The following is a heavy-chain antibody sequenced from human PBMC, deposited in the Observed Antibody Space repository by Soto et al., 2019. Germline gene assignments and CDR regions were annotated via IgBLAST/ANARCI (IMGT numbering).Heavy chain of an antibody. D-gene: IGHD6-6*01. J-gene: IGHJ4*02. CDR2: ISGTGYST. Sequence: EVQLLESGGGLVQPGGSLRLSCAASGFTFSSYGMIWVRQGPGKGLEWVSGISGTGYSTNYADSVKGRFTISRDNSKNTLYLHMNSLRAEDTAVYYCAKVSHKNIVLWYFDSWGQGTLVPVSS. V-gene: IGHV3-23*01. CDR3: AKVSHKNIVLWYFDS. CDR1: GFTFSSYG.